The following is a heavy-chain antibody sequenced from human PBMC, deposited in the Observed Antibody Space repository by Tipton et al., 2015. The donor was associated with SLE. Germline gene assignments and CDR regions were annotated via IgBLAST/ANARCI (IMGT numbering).Heavy chain of an antibody. CDR1: GGSFSGYY. J-gene: IGHJ3*02. V-gene: IGHV4-34*01. D-gene: IGHD6-19*01. CDR2: INHSGST. Sequence: TLSLTCAVYGGSFSGYYWSWIRQPPGKGLEWIGEINHSGSTNYNPSLKSRFTISVDPSKNQFSLKLSSGTAADAAVYYCAISPEAVAGDAAFDIWGQGTMVTVSS. CDR3: AISPEAVAGDAAFDI.